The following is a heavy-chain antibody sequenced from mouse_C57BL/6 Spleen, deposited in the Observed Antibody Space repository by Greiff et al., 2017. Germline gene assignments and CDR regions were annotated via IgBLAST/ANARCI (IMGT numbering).Heavy chain of an antibody. CDR2: IRLKSDNYAT. Sequence: EVMLVESGGGLVQPGGSMKLSCVASGFTFSNYWMNWVRQSPEKGLEWVAQIRLKSDNYATHYAESVKGRFTISRDDSKSSVYMQMNNLRAEDTGMYYCTGPGFDYWGQGTTLTVSS. CDR3: TGPGFDY. V-gene: IGHV6-3*01. CDR1: GFTFSNYW. J-gene: IGHJ2*01.